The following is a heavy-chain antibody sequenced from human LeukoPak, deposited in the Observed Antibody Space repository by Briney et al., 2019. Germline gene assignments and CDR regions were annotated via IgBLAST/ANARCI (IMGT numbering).Heavy chain of an antibody. V-gene: IGHV3-30*03. CDR1: GFTFSDYG. CDR3: AREHSHSNWFFDL. Sequence: PGGSLRLSCVASGFTFSDYGIQWVRQAPGKGLEGVAVVAKDGGHKVYSDSVKGRLSISRDNSKNTAFLQMDSLRAEDAAVYFCAREHSHSNWFFDLWGPGTPVTVSS. D-gene: IGHD4-11*01. J-gene: IGHJ2*01. CDR2: VAKDGGHK.